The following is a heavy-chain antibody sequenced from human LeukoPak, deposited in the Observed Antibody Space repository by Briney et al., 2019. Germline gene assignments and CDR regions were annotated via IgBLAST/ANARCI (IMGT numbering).Heavy chain of an antibody. CDR1: GDSISGYF. J-gene: IGHJ4*02. Sequence: SETLSLTCTVSGDSISGYFWSWIRQTPGKGLEWIGYIHYSGATNYNPSLKSRVTISVDTSKNQFSLKLSSVTAADTAVYYCARVWSGDYGDYWGQRTLVTVSS. CDR2: IHYSGAT. V-gene: IGHV4-59*08. CDR3: ARVWSGDYGDY. D-gene: IGHD4-17*01.